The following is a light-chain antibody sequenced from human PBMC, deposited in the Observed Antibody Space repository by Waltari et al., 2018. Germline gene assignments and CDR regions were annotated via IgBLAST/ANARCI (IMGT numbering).Light chain of an antibody. V-gene: IGLV2-14*03. J-gene: IGLJ3*02. Sequence: QSALTQPASVSGSPGPSITISCSGTRSDVGGYYYVYRYQQHPSKAPKRMLYDVGKRPSGVSNRFSGSKSGNTASLTISGLQAEDEADYYCSSYTSSSTLAFGGGTKLTVL. CDR3: SSYTSSSTLA. CDR2: DVG. CDR1: RSDVGGYYY.